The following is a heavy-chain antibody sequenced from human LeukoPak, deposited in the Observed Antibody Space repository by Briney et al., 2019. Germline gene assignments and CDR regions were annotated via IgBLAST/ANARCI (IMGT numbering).Heavy chain of an antibody. CDR2: ISGSGGST. V-gene: IGHV3-23*01. D-gene: IGHD3-3*01. CDR1: GFIFDNFA. J-gene: IGHJ6*03. Sequence: GGSLRLSCAASGFIFDNFAMSWVRQAPGKGLEWVSAISGSGGSTYYADSVKGRFTISRDNSKNTLYLQMNSLRAEDTAVYYCAKVGRFLEWLPMDVWGKGTTVTVSS. CDR3: AKVGRFLEWLPMDV.